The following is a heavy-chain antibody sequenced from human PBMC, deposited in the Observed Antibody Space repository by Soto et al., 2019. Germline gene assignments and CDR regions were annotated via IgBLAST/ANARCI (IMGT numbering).Heavy chain of an antibody. CDR3: ARASQRLLPGWFDP. J-gene: IGHJ5*02. CDR2: IYYSGST. D-gene: IGHD2-15*01. V-gene: IGHV4-59*01. CDR1: GGSISSYY. Sequence: QVQLQESGPGLVKPSETLSLTCTVSGGSISSYYWSWIRQPPGKGLEWIGYIYYSGSTNYNPSLKSRVTISVDTSKNQCSLKLSSVTAADTAVYYCARASQRLLPGWFDPWGQGTLVTVSS.